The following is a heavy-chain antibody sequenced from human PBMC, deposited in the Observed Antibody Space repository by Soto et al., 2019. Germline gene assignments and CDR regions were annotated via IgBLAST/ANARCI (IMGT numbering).Heavy chain of an antibody. D-gene: IGHD6-19*01. V-gene: IGHV1-2*04. Sequence: GASVKVSCKASGYTFTGYYMHWVRQAPGQGLEWMGWINPNSGGTNYAQKFQGWVTMTRDTSISTAYMELSRLRSDDTAVYYCARGSTSHIAVAGNYNSSDNWFDPWGQGTLVTVSS. CDR1: GYTFTGYY. J-gene: IGHJ5*02. CDR2: INPNSGGT. CDR3: ARGSTSHIAVAGNYNSSDNWFDP.